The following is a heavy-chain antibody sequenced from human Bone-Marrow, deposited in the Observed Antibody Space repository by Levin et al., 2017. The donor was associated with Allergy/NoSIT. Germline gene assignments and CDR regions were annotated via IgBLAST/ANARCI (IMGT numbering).Heavy chain of an antibody. CDR3: ARASPRGFDTVTTGDFDY. CDR2: INHSGST. D-gene: IGHD4-17*01. V-gene: IGHV4-34*01. J-gene: IGHJ4*02. CDR1: GGSFSGYY. Sequence: SQTLSLTCAVYGGSFSGYYWSWTRQPPGKGLEWIGEINHSGSTNYNPSLKSRVTISVDTSKNQFSLKLSSVTAADTAVYYCARASPRGFDTVTTGDFDYWGQGTLVTVSS.